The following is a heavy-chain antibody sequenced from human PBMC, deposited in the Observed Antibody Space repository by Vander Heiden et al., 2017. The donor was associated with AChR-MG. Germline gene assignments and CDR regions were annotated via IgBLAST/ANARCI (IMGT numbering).Heavy chain of an antibody. CDR1: GFTFSNAW. CDR2: IKSKTDGGTT. D-gene: IGHD4-17*01. J-gene: IGHJ4*02. CDR3: TTGGVYGDDFDY. Sequence: EVQLVESGGGLVKPGGSLRLSCAASGFTFSNAWRSWVRQAPGKGLEWVGRIKSKTDGGTTDYAAPVKGRFTISRDDSKNTLYLQMNSLKTEDTAVYYCTTGGVYGDDFDYWGQGTLVTVSS. V-gene: IGHV3-15*01.